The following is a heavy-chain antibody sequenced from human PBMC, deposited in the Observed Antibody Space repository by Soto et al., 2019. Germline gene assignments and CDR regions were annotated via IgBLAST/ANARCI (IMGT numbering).Heavy chain of an antibody. Sequence: QEQLVESGGGVVQPGRSLRLSCAASGFTFSSYAMHWVRQAPGKGLEWVAVISYDGSNKYYADSVKGRFTISRDNSKNPLYLQMNSLRAEDTAVYYCARDVYGSGSYPDYWGQGTLVTVSS. CDR1: GFTFSSYA. CDR3: ARDVYGSGSYPDY. J-gene: IGHJ4*02. V-gene: IGHV3-30-3*01. D-gene: IGHD3-10*01. CDR2: ISYDGSNK.